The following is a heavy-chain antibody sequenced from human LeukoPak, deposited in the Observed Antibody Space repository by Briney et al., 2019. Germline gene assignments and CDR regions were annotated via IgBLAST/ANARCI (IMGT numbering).Heavy chain of an antibody. V-gene: IGHV1-69*05. CDR2: IIPIFGTA. D-gene: IGHD3-22*01. CDR3: ARDHRYYYDSRGYYDYNWFDP. J-gene: IGHJ5*02. CDR1: GGTFSSYA. Sequence: SVKVSCKASGGTFSSYAISWVRQAPGQGLEWMGRIIPIFGTANYAQKFQGRVTITTDESTSTAYMELSSLRSEDTAVYYCARDHRYYYDSRGYYDYNWFDPWGQGTLVTVSS.